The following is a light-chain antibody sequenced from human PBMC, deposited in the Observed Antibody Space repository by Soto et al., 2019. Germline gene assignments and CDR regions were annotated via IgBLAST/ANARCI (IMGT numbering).Light chain of an antibody. CDR2: DVI. V-gene: IGLV2-14*01. J-gene: IGLJ1*01. Sequence: QSALTQPASVSGSPGQSITISCTGTSSDVGGYNYVSWYQQHPGKAPKVLIYDVITRPSGVSNRFSGSKSGNTASLTISGLQGEYEADYYCNSYTSSSTRVFGTGTKVTVL. CDR1: SSDVGGYNY. CDR3: NSYTSSSTRV.